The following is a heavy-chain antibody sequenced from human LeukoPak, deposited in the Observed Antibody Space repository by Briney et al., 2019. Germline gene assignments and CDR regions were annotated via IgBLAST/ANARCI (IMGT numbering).Heavy chain of an antibody. V-gene: IGHV3-21*01. CDR3: ARESVVATSIDY. D-gene: IGHD5-12*01. Sequence: GGSLRLSCAASGFTFSSYWMNWVRQAPGKGLEWVSSISSSSSYIYYADSVKGRFTISRDNAKNSLYLQMNSLRAEDTAVYYCARESVVATSIDYWGQGTLVTVSS. J-gene: IGHJ4*02. CDR1: GFTFSSYW. CDR2: ISSSSSYI.